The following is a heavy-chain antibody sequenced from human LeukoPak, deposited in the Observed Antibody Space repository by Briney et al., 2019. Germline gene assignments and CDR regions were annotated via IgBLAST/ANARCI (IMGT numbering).Heavy chain of an antibody. CDR3: ARGDYDYYSYYMDV. J-gene: IGHJ6*03. CDR2: INHSGST. Sequence: SETLSLTCAVYGGSFSGYYWRWIRQPPGKGLEWIGEINHSGSTNYNPSLKSRVTISVDTSKNQFFLKLSSVAAANTAVYYCARGDYDYYSYYMDVWGKGTTVTVSS. D-gene: IGHD5-12*01. CDR1: GGSFSGYY. V-gene: IGHV4-34*01.